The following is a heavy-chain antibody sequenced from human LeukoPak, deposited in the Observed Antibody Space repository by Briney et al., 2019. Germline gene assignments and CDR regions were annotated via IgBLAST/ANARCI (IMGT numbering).Heavy chain of an antibody. CDR2: IKSKTDGGTT. CDR3: TTDRYNWNYVGYYYYMDV. D-gene: IGHD1-7*01. CDR1: GFTFSNAW. J-gene: IGHJ6*03. V-gene: IGHV3-15*01. Sequence: GGSLRLSCAASGFTFSNAWMSWVRQAPGKGLEWVGRIKSKTDGGTTDYAAPVKGRFTISRDDSKNTLYLQMNSLKTEDTAVYYCTTDRYNWNYVGYYYYMDVWGKGTTVTVSS.